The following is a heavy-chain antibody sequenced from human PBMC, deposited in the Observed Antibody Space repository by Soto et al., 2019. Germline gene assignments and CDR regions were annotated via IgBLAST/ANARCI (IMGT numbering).Heavy chain of an antibody. J-gene: IGHJ4*02. CDR3: ARLPHLGYCTENRCDRDY. D-gene: IGHD2-8*02. V-gene: IGHV4-59*01. CDR2: IHYNGNT. CDR1: GDSISSYS. Sequence: SETLSLTCTVSGDSISSYSWSWIRQPPGKGLEWIGNIHYNGNTKYSPSLKSRVTMSVDTSKNHFSLKLISVTTADTAVYYCARLPHLGYCTENRCDRDYWGQGTLVTVSS.